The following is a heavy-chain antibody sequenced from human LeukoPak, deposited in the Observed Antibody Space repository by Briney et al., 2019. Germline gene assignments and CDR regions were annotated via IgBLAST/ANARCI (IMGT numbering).Heavy chain of an antibody. V-gene: IGHV3-48*02. CDR3: ATDQRYAFDY. CDR2: IRTTAEGANYV. D-gene: IGHD3-9*01. Sequence: GGSLRLSCATSGFTFTDYPMNWVRQAPGKGLEWISNIRTTAEGANYVYYAASVKGRVTISRDDAKNTLYLHMNSLKDDDTAVYYCATDQRYAFDYWGQGILVTVSS. J-gene: IGHJ4*02. CDR1: GFTFTDYP.